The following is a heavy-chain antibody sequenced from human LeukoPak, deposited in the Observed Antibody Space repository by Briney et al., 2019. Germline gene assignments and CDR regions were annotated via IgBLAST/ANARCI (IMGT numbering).Heavy chain of an antibody. D-gene: IGHD3-10*01. Sequence: PSETLSLTCTSSGGSISGSSNYWGWIRQPPGKGLEWIGTIHYTGTTYYNPSLKSRVTISVDTSKNQFSLRLNSVTATDTAVYYCARHYGPWGPGTLVTVSS. CDR1: GGSISGSSNY. V-gene: IGHV4-39*01. J-gene: IGHJ4*02. CDR2: IHYTGTT. CDR3: ARHYGP.